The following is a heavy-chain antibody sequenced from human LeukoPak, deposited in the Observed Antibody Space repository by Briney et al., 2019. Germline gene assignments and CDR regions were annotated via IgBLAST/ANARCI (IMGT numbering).Heavy chain of an antibody. D-gene: IGHD3-3*01. V-gene: IGHV3-21*01. CDR2: ISSSSSYI. J-gene: IGHJ3*02. CDR1: GFTFSSYG. Sequence: GGSLRLSCAASGFTFSSYGMHWVRQAPGKGLEWVSCISSSSSYIYYADSVKGRFTISRDNAKNSLYLQMNSLRAEDTAVYYCARSGPTAFLEWLTHAFDIWGQGTMVTVSS. CDR3: ARSGPTAFLEWLTHAFDI.